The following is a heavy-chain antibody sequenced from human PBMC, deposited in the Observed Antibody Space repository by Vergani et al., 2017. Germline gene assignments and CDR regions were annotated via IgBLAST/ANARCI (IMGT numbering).Heavy chain of an antibody. J-gene: IGHJ3*02. Sequence: VQLVESGGGVVQPGRSLRLSCAASGFTFSSYAMSWVRQAPGKGLEWVSAISGSGGSTYYADSVKGRFTISRDNSKNTLYLQMNSLRAEDTAVYYCAKDSVAGLGAFDIWGQGTMVTVSS. CDR2: ISGSGGST. V-gene: IGHV3-23*04. CDR1: GFTFSSYA. D-gene: IGHD6-19*01. CDR3: AKDSVAGLGAFDI.